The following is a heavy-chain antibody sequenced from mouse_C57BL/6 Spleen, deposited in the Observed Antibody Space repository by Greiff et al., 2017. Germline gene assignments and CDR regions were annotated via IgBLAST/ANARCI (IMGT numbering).Heavy chain of an antibody. D-gene: IGHD1-1*01. Sequence: VKVVESGAELVRPGASVTLSCKASGYTFTDYEMHWVKQTPVHGLEWIGAIDPETGGTAYNQKFKGKAILTADKSSSTAYMELRSLTSEDSAVYYCTRGGGSSYFDYWGQGTTLTVSS. CDR2: IDPETGGT. CDR3: TRGGGSSYFDY. CDR1: GYTFTDYE. V-gene: IGHV1-15*01. J-gene: IGHJ2*01.